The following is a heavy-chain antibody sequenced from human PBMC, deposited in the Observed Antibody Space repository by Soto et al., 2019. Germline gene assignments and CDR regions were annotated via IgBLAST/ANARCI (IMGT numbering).Heavy chain of an antibody. V-gene: IGHV4-59*01. CDR3: VIAGYEWGIETYYYYGMDV. D-gene: IGHD1-26*01. CDR1: GGSISTYY. CDR2: IYYSGST. J-gene: IGHJ6*02. Sequence: SETLSLTCTVSGGSISTYYWSWIRQPPGKGLEWIEYIYYSGSTNYNPSLKSRVTISVDTSKNQFSLKLSSVTAADTAVYYCVIAGYEWGIETYYYYGMDVWGQGTTVTVSS.